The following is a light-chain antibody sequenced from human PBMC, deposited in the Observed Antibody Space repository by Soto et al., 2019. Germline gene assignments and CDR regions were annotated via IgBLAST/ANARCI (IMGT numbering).Light chain of an antibody. CDR1: SSDVGGFNF. CDR2: EVS. Sequence: QSVLTQPASVSGSPRQSITISCTGTSSDVGGFNFVSWYQQLPGKAPKLMIYEVSNRPSGVSNRFSGSKSGNTASLTISGLQAEDEADYYCNSYTSSSTHVVFGGGTKLTVL. J-gene: IGLJ2*01. CDR3: NSYTSSSTHVV. V-gene: IGLV2-14*01.